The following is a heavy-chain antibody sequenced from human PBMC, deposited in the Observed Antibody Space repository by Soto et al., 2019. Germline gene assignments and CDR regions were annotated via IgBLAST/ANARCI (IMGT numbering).Heavy chain of an antibody. CDR2: ISGSGGST. CDR1: GFTFSSYA. D-gene: IGHD2-8*01. CDR3: ATHIVLMVYATTDY. V-gene: IGHV3-23*01. Sequence: EVQLLESGGGLVQPGGSLRLSCAASGFTFSSYAMSWVRQAPGKVLEWVSAISGSGGSTYYADSVKGRFTISRDNSKNTLYLQMNSLRAEDTAVYYCATHIVLMVYATTDYWGQGTLVTVSS. J-gene: IGHJ4*02.